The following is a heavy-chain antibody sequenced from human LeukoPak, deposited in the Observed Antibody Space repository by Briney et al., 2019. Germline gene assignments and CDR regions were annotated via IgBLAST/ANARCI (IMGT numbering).Heavy chain of an antibody. V-gene: IGHV4-4*07. J-gene: IGHJ4*02. CDR2: ISSRGST. Sequence: SETLSLTCTVSAGSISNYYWSWIRQPAGKGLEWIGRISSRGSTNYNPSLKSRVTMSIDTSKNQFSLKLSSVTAADTAVYYCARGVVIAPQTLDYWGQGTLVTVSS. CDR1: AGSISNYY. D-gene: IGHD2-21*01. CDR3: ARGVVIAPQTLDY.